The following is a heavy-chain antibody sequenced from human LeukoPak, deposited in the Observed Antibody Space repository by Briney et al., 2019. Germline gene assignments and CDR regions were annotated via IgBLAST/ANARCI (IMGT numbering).Heavy chain of an antibody. CDR3: ARGQGGSFDY. Sequence: SETLSLTCAVYGGSFSGYYWSWIRQPPGKGLEWIGEINHSGSTNYNPSLKSRVTISVDTSKNQFSLKLSSATAADTAVYYCARGQGGSFDYWGQGTLVTVSS. D-gene: IGHD1-26*01. V-gene: IGHV4-34*01. CDR2: INHSGST. J-gene: IGHJ4*02. CDR1: GGSFSGYY.